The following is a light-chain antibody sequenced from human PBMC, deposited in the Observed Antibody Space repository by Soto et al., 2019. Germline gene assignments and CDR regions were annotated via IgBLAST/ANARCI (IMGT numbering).Light chain of an antibody. CDR1: QGISSW. CDR2: KAS. J-gene: IGKJ1*01. CDR3: QQYKT. Sequence: DIQMTQSPSSLSAPVGDRVTITCRGSQGISSWLAWYQQKPGKAPRLLIYKASSLASGVPSRFSGSGSGTEFTLTISSLQPDDFATYYCQQYKTFGQGTKVDIK. V-gene: IGKV1-5*03.